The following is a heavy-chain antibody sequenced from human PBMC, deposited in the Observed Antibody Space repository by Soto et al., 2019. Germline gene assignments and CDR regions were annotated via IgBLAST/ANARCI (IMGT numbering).Heavy chain of an antibody. CDR1: GGSVNSDSYY. CDR3: AMGRGRGQPGYYYYYYGMDV. D-gene: IGHD3-10*01. Sequence: ASETLSLTCTVSGGSVNSDSYYWSWIRQPPGKGLEWIGYIYYTGSTNNNPSLKSRVTISLDTSENEFSLKLYSVTAADTAVYYCAMGRGRGQPGYYYYYYGMDVWGQGTTVTVSS. V-gene: IGHV4-61*01. J-gene: IGHJ6*02. CDR2: IYYTGST.